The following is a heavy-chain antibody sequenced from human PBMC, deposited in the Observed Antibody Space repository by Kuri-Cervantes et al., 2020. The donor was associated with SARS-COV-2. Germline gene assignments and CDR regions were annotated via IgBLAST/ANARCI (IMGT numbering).Heavy chain of an antibody. CDR3: ARDKFYDFWSGYPEGYYYYYMDV. Sequence: GEYLKISFAAPGFTFISYWMSWVRQAPGKGLEWVANIKQEGSEKYYVDSVKGRFTISRDNARNSLYLQMNSLRAEDTAGYYCARDKFYDFWSGYPEGYYYYYMDVWGKGTKVTVSS. V-gene: IGHV3-7*01. D-gene: IGHD3-3*01. J-gene: IGHJ6*03. CDR1: GFTFISYW. CDR2: IKQEGSEK.